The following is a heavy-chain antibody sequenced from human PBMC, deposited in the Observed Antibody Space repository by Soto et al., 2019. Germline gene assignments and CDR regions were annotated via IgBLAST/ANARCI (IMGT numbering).Heavy chain of an antibody. Sequence: QVQLQESGPRLVKPSETLSLNCTVSGGSFRSYYWSWIRHPAGKEPEWIGYIYHNGKTNINPSLHSRVTISLDMSNSQFSLKLISMTAAATAVYYCAWGGEGIGFFDSWGQGNSVTVSS. CDR1: GGSFRSYY. CDR3: AWGGEGIGFFDS. CDR2: IYHNGKT. D-gene: IGHD3-16*01. V-gene: IGHV4-59*03. J-gene: IGHJ4*02.